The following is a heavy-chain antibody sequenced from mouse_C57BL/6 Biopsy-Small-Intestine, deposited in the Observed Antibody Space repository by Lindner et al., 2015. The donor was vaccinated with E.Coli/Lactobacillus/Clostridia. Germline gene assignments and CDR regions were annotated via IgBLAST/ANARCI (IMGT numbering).Heavy chain of an antibody. CDR3: ARRGLPLFDY. J-gene: IGHJ2*01. V-gene: IGHV1-14*01. CDR2: INPYNDGT. D-gene: IGHD2-2*01. CDR1: AYTFTSYV. Sequence: VQLQESGPDLVKPGASVKMSCKASAYTFTSYVIHWVKQKPGQGLEWIGYINPYNDGTKYNEKFKGKATLTSDKSSSTAYMELSSLTSEDSAVYYCARRGLPLFDYWGQGTTLTVSS.